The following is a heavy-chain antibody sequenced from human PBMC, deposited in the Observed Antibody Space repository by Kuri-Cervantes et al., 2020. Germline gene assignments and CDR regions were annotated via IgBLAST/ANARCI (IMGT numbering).Heavy chain of an antibody. CDR1: GGSFSGYY. CDR2: IYYSGST. CDR3: ASSNIVVVPAAIGTFDY. V-gene: IGHV4-59*01. J-gene: IGHJ4*02. Sequence: SETLSLTCAVYGGSFSGYYWSWIRQPPGKGLEWIGYIYYSGSTNYNPSLKSRVTISVDTSKNQFSLKLSSVTAADTAVYYCASSNIVVVPAAIGTFDYWGQGTLVTVSS. D-gene: IGHD2-2*01.